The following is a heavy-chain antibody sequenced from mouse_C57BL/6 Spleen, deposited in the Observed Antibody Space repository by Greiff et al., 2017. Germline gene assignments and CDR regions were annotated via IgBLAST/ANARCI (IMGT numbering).Heavy chain of an antibody. D-gene: IGHD2-3*01. CDR3: ARSLYNGYLDY. CDR1: GFTFRDYY. CDR2: ISNGGGST. V-gene: IGHV5-12*01. Sequence: EVHLVESGGGLVQPGGSLKRSCAASGFTFRDYYMYWVRQTPEKRLEGVAYISNGGGSTYYPDTVKGRFPISRDHAKNTLYLQMSLLKSKDTAVYYCARSLYNGYLDYWGQGTTLTVSS. J-gene: IGHJ2*01.